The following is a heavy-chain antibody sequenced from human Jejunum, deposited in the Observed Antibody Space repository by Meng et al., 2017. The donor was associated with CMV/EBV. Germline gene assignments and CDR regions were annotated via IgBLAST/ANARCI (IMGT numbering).Heavy chain of an antibody. V-gene: IGHV1-8*01. CDR1: GYTFTSYD. CDR2: MNPNRGTT. Sequence: QVQLVQSGAQVKKPGVSVKGSCKASGYTFTSYDINWVRQGTGQELEWMGWMNPNRGTTGYAQKFQGRVTMTRNISKSTAYMDLSSLRSEDTAVYYCATGVADFEYWGKGTLVTVSS. CDR3: ATGVADFEY. D-gene: IGHD6-19*01. J-gene: IGHJ4*02.